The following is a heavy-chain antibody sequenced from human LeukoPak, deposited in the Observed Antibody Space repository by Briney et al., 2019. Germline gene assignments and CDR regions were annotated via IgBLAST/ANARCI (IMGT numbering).Heavy chain of an antibody. CDR1: GGTFSSYA. V-gene: IGHV1-69*05. CDR3: ARGRSRDGYVLDY. J-gene: IGHJ4*02. D-gene: IGHD5-24*01. Sequence: SVKVSCKASGGTFSSYAISWVRQAPGQGLEWMGRIIPIFGTANYAQKFQGRVTITTDESTSTAYMELSNLRSEDTAVYYCARGRSRDGYVLDYWGQGTLVTVSS. CDR2: IIPIFGTA.